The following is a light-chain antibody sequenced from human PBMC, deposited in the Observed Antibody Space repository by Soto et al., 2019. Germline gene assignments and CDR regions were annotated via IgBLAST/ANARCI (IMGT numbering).Light chain of an antibody. CDR3: SAYTARSTLV. CDR2: EVS. Sequence: QSALTQPASVSGTPGQSITISCTGSNSDVGIYDFVSWYQHHPGRAPKLIVSEVSHRPSGVSNRFSGSKSGNTASLTISGLQSEDEADYYCSAYTARSTLVFGGGTKVTVL. J-gene: IGLJ3*02. V-gene: IGLV2-14*01. CDR1: NSDVGIYDF.